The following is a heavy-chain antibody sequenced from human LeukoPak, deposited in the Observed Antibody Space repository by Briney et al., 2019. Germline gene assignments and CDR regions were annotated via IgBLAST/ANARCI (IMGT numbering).Heavy chain of an antibody. V-gene: IGHV1-2*06. CDR1: GYTFTGYY. Sequence: GASVKVSCRASGYTFTGYYMHWVRQAPGQGLEWMGRINPNSGGTNYAQKFQGRVTMTRDTSISTAYMELSRLRSDDTAVYYRARVNGVERQVVPAATPTGKIDYWGQGTLVTVSS. CDR2: INPNSGGT. J-gene: IGHJ4*02. CDR3: ARVNGVERQVVPAATPTGKIDY. D-gene: IGHD2-2*01.